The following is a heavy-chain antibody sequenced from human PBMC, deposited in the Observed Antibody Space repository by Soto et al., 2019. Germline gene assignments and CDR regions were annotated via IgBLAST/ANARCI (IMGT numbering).Heavy chain of an antibody. Sequence: QVQLVQSGAEVKKPGASVKVPCKASGYTFTSYDINWVRQATGQGLEWMGWMNPNSGNTGYAQKFKGRVTMTRNTSISTAYMELSSLRSEDPAVYYCSREVNFYGLDVWGQGTTVTVSS. CDR3: SREVNFYGLDV. V-gene: IGHV1-8*01. CDR2: MNPNSGNT. J-gene: IGHJ6*02. CDR1: GYTFTSYD.